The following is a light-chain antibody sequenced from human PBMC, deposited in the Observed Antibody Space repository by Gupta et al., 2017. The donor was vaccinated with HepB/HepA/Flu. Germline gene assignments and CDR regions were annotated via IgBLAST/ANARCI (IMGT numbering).Light chain of an antibody. CDR1: ESISNH. J-gene: IGKJ1*01. Sequence: DIQMTQSPSSLSASVGDSVTLTCQASESISNHLNWYQQKPGEAPKILIYAASTLHSGVPSRFSGSGSGTDFTLTISSLQPDDFATYFCQQSDSRPRTFGQGTKVEI. CDR3: QQSDSRPRT. V-gene: IGKV1-39*01. CDR2: AAS.